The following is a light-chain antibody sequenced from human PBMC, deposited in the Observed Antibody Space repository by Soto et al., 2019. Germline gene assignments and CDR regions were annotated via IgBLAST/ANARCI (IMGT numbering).Light chain of an antibody. CDR2: GAS. CDR1: QSVSNSC. CDR3: QQYSGSPPLT. V-gene: IGKV3-20*01. J-gene: IGKJ4*01. Sequence: EIVLTQSPGTLSLSPEERATLSCRASQSVSNSCLAWYQQKPGQAPRLLIYGASSRATGIPDRFSGSGSGTDFTLTVSRLEPEHFAVYYCQQYSGSPPLTFGGGTKVEIK.